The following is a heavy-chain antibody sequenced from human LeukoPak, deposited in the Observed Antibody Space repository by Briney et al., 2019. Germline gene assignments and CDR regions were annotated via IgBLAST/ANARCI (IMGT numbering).Heavy chain of an antibody. D-gene: IGHD3-9*01. CDR1: GGSFSGYY. CDR3: VRQPYYDILTGYSYIFDY. V-gene: IGHV4-34*01. Sequence: SETLSLTCAVYGGSFSGYYWSWIRQPPGKGLEWIGEINHSGSTNYNPSLKSRVTISVDTSKNQFSLKLSSVTAADTAVYYCVRQPYYDILTGYSYIFDYWGQGTLVTVSS. CDR2: INHSGST. J-gene: IGHJ4*02.